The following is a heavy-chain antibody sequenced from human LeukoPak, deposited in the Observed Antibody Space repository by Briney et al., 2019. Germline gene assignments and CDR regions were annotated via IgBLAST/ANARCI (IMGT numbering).Heavy chain of an antibody. CDR2: IYHSGST. Sequence: SQTLSLTCTVSGGSISSGGYYWSWIRQPPGKGLEWIGYIYHSGSTYYNPSLKSRVTISVDRSKNQFSLKLSSVTAADTAVYYCARARGYDDSSGYYVYYYYYMDVWGKGTTVTVSS. CDR1: GGSISSGGYY. CDR3: ARARGYDDSSGYYVYYYYYMDV. V-gene: IGHV4-30-2*01. J-gene: IGHJ6*03. D-gene: IGHD3-22*01.